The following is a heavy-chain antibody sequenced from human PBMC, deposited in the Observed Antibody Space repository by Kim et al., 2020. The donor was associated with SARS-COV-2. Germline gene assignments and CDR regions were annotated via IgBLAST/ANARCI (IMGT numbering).Heavy chain of an antibody. Sequence: GGSLRLSCAASGFTFDDYAMHWVRQAPGKGLEWVSGISWNSGSIGYADSVKGRFTISRDNAKNSLYLQMNSLRAEDTALYYCAKDIRGYCSSTSCYYYG. J-gene: IGHJ6*01. CDR2: ISWNSGSI. CDR1: GFTFDDYA. D-gene: IGHD2-2*01. V-gene: IGHV3-9*01. CDR3: AKDIRGYCSSTSCYYYG.